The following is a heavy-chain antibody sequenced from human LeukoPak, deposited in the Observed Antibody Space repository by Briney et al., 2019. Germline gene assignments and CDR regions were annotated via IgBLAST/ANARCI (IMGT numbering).Heavy chain of an antibody. Sequence: ASVKVSCKVSGYTLTELSMHWVRQAPGKGLEWMGGFDPEDGETIYAQKFQGRVTMTEDTSTDTAYMELSSLRSEDTAVYYCASTITMVRGVSNAFDIRGQGTMVTVSS. D-gene: IGHD3-10*01. CDR3: ASTITMVRGVSNAFDI. CDR1: GYTLTELS. J-gene: IGHJ3*02. CDR2: FDPEDGET. V-gene: IGHV1-24*01.